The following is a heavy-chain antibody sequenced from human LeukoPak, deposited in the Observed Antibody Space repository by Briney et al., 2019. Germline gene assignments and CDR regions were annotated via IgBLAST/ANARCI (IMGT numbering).Heavy chain of an antibody. Sequence: ASVKVSCKVSGYTLTELSMHWVRQAPGKGLEWMGGFDPEDGETIYAQKFQGRVTMTEDTSTDTAYMELSSLRSEDTAVYYCATTRGVPAAKDYFDYWGQGTLVTVSS. D-gene: IGHD2-2*01. CDR3: ATTRGVPAAKDYFDY. CDR2: FDPEDGET. V-gene: IGHV1-24*01. CDR1: GYTLTELS. J-gene: IGHJ4*02.